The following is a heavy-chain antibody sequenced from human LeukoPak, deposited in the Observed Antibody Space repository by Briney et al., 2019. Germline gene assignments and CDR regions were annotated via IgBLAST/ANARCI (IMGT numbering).Heavy chain of an antibody. D-gene: IGHD1-26*01. CDR3: ARRIVGADFDY. Sequence: SETLSLTCTVSGGSIRSIDSYWGWIRQPPGKGLEWIGSGFYSGSTYYNPSLKSRVTISVDTSKNQFSLKLSSVTAADTAVYYCARRIVGADFDYWGQGTLVTVSS. V-gene: IGHV4-39*01. CDR2: GFYSGST. J-gene: IGHJ4*02. CDR1: GGSIRSIDSY.